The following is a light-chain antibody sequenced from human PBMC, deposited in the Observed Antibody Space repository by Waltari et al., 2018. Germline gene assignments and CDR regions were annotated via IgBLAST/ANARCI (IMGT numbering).Light chain of an antibody. J-gene: IGLJ3*02. V-gene: IGLV2-14*01. CDR2: NVS. CDR3: SSHISSTTLV. CDR1: SSDVGDYNY. Sequence: QSALTQPASVSGSPGQSITISCTGTSSDVGDYNYVSWYQQHPGRAPKLIIYNVSNRPSGISNRLSGSKSGNTASLTISGLQAEDEADYYCSSHISSTTLVFGGGTKLTVV.